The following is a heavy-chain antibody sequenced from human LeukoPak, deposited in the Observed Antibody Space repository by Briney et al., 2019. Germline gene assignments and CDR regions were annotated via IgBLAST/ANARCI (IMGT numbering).Heavy chain of an antibody. CDR1: GFTLSSYE. V-gene: IGHV3-48*03. CDR3: ARECYGSGPADAFDI. D-gene: IGHD3-10*01. CDR2: ISSSGSTI. Sequence: PGGSLRLSCAASGFTLSSYEMNWVRQAPGKGLEGVSYISSSGSTIYYADSVKGRFTSSRDNAKNSLYLQMNSLRAEDTAVYYCARECYGSGPADAFDIWGQGTMVTVSS. J-gene: IGHJ3*02.